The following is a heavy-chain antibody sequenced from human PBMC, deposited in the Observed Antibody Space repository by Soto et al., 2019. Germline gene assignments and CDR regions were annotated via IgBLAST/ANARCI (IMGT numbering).Heavy chain of an antibody. CDR3: AKRPGGDFWSGYQPLNWFDP. CDR1: GFTFSSYA. J-gene: IGHJ5*02. Sequence: EVQLLESGGGLVQPGGSLRLSCAASGFTFSSYAMSWVRQAPGKGLEWVSAISGSGGSTNYADSVKGRSTISIDNSKNTQYMQVNSLRAEDTAVYYCAKRPGGDFWSGYQPLNWFDPWGQGTLVTDSS. CDR2: ISGSGGST. D-gene: IGHD3-3*01. V-gene: IGHV3-23*01.